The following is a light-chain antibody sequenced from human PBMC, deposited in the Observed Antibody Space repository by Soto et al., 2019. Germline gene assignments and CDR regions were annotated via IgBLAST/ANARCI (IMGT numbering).Light chain of an antibody. Sequence: DIQMTQSPSTLSASVGDRVTITCRASQFISSWLAWYQQKPGKVPKLLIFHASNLESGVPSRFSGSGSGTEFTLTISNLQPDDFATYYCQQYNSYSTWNFGQGTQVEIK. CDR1: QFISSW. V-gene: IGKV1-5*01. CDR3: QQYNSYSTWN. J-gene: IGKJ1*01. CDR2: HAS.